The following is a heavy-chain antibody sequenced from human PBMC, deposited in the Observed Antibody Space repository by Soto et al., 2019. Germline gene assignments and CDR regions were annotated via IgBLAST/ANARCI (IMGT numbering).Heavy chain of an antibody. CDR2: INYDGYS. J-gene: IGHJ6*02. Sequence: QVQLQESGPGLVKPSETLSLTCTVSGGPITNYYCSWFRQPPGKGLEWIGYINYDGYSAYNLSLKRRVTLSMDASKTHFSLMLESVPATATAVYYCARHGFGPLHGLVDVWGPGTTVIVSS. CDR1: GGPITNYY. CDR3: ARHGFGPLHGLVDV. D-gene: IGHD3-10*01. V-gene: IGHV4-59*08.